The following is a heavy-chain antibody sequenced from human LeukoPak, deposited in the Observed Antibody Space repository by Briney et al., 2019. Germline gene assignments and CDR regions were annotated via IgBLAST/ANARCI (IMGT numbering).Heavy chain of an antibody. D-gene: IGHD3-22*01. CDR1: GYTFTGYY. CDR3: ARDRGYYDSSGYSNFDY. Sequence: ASVKVSCKASGYTFTGYYMHWVRQAPGQGLEWMGWINPNSGGTNYAQNCKGRVTMTRDTSISTAYMELSRLRSDDTAVYYCARDRGYYDSSGYSNFDYWGQGTLVTVSS. V-gene: IGHV1-2*02. J-gene: IGHJ4*02. CDR2: INPNSGGT.